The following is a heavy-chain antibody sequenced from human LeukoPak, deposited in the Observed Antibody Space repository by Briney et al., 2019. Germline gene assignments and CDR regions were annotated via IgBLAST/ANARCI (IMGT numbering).Heavy chain of an antibody. D-gene: IGHD5/OR15-5a*01. CDR3: ARDGSTPDAFDI. CDR1: GGSISSGGYY. CDR2: IYHSGST. J-gene: IGHJ3*02. Sequence: SQTLSLTCTVSGGSISSGGYYWSWIRQPPGKGLEWIGYIYHSGSTYYNPSLKSRVTISVDRSKNQFSLKLSSVTAADTAVYYCARDGSTPDAFDIWGQGTMVTVSS. V-gene: IGHV4-30-2*01.